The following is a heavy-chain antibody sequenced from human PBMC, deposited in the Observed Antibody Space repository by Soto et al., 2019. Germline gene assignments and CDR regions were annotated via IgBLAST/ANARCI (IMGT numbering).Heavy chain of an antibody. CDR1: GGSISSSSYY. V-gene: IGHV4-39*01. CDR2: IYYSGST. CDR3: ARLYGDYVGNFDY. Sequence: PLETLSLTCTVSGGSISSSSYYWGWIRQPPGKGLEWIGSIYYSGSTYYNPSLKSRVTISVDTSKNQFSLKLSSVTAADTAVYYCARLYGDYVGNFDYWGQGTLVTVSS. J-gene: IGHJ4*02. D-gene: IGHD4-17*01.